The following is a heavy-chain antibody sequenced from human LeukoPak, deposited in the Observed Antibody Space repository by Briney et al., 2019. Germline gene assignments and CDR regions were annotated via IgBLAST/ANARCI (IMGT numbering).Heavy chain of an antibody. CDR1: GGSISSRSDY. CDR3: SRSHDYGGLYFYYYMDV. V-gene: IGHV4-39*01. CDR2: LDSSGST. Sequence: SETLSLTCTVSGGSISSRSDYWGWIRQTPGKGLEWIGNLDSSGSTYYNPSLKSRVTISVGTSKNQFSLNLRSVAAADTAIYFCSRSHDYGGLYFYYYMDVWGKGTTVTVSS. J-gene: IGHJ6*03. D-gene: IGHD4-23*01.